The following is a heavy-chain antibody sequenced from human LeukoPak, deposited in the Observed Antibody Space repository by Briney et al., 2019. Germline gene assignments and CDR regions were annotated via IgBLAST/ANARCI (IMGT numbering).Heavy chain of an antibody. V-gene: IGHV3-23*01. D-gene: IGHD2-15*01. Sequence: GGSLRLSCAASRFTFTNYAMSWVRQASGKGLERVSVISASGGSTYHADSVKGRFTISRDNSKNTLYLQMNSLRAEDTAVYYCAKDIVVVVAATYFDYWGRGTLVTVSS. J-gene: IGHJ4*02. CDR2: ISASGGST. CDR3: AKDIVVVVAATYFDY. CDR1: RFTFTNYA.